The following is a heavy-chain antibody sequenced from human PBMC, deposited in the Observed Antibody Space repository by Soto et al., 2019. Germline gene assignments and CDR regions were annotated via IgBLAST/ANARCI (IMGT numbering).Heavy chain of an antibody. CDR1: GFPFGDYA. D-gene: IGHD6-19*01. J-gene: IGHJ4*02. CDR2: ISGNGDSA. V-gene: IGHV3-23*01. CDR3: GKERRGSGWSVCNF. Sequence: VQLLESGGGLVQPGGSLRLSCAASGFPFGDYAMNWVRQAPGKGLEWVSDISGNGDSARYADSVKGRFTVSRDNSRDTLYLQMNSLRVDDTAGYYCGKERRGSGWSVCNFWGQGTLVTVSS.